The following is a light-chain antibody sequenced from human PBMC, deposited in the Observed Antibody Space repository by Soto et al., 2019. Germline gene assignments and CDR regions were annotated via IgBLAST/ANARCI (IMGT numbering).Light chain of an antibody. J-gene: IGLJ3*02. CDR1: SSDVGGYNY. Sequence: QSALTQPASVSGSPGQSITISCTGTSSDVGGYNYVSWFQQYPGKAPKLMIYEVSNRPSGVSVRFSGSKSGNTASLTISGLQAEDEADFYCSSFTSSSPWVFGGGTKLTVL. CDR3: SSFTSSSPWV. CDR2: EVS. V-gene: IGLV2-14*01.